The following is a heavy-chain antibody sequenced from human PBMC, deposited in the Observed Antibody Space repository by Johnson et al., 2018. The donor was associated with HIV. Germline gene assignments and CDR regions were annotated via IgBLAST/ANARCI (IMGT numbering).Heavy chain of an antibody. Sequence: MLLVESGGGVVRPGGSLRLSCAASGFTVSSNYMSWVRQAPGKGLEWFAVLYSGGSTHYADSVTGRFTISRDNSKNTLYLQMTSLRAEDTAVYYCARERGSGITMVRGVIQPAFDIWGQGTMVTVSS. CDR3: ARERGSGITMVRGVIQPAFDI. CDR1: GFTVSSNY. D-gene: IGHD3-10*01. V-gene: IGHV3-66*02. CDR2: LYSGGST. J-gene: IGHJ3*02.